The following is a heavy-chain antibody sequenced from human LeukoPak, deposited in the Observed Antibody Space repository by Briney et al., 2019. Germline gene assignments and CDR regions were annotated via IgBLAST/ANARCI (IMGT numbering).Heavy chain of an antibody. CDR3: AKDRGTHWYFDL. Sequence: PGGSLRLSCAASGFTFSSYGMHWVRQAPGKGLEWVAVISYDGSNKYYADSVKGRFTISRDNPKNTLYLQMNSLRAEDTAVYYCAKDRGTHWYFDLWGRGTLVTVSS. CDR2: ISYDGSNK. J-gene: IGHJ2*01. V-gene: IGHV3-30*18. CDR1: GFTFSSYG.